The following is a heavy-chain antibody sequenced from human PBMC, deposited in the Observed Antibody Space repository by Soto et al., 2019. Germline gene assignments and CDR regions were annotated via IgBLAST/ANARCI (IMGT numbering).Heavy chain of an antibody. V-gene: IGHV3-74*01. D-gene: IGHD3-10*01. CDR1: GFTFNNYW. J-gene: IGHJ6*02. CDR3: ARGVRGHYGKDV. Sequence: EVQLVESGGGLVQPGGSLRLSCAASGFTFNNYWIHWVRQAPGKGLMWVSRINGDGTTTNYADSVRGRFAISRDNAENTVYLRMNSLRAEDTALYYCARGVRGHYGKDVWGQGTTVTVSS. CDR2: INGDGTTT.